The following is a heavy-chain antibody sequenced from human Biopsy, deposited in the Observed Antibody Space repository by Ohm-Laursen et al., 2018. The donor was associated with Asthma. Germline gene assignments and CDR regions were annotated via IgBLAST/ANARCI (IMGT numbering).Heavy chain of an antibody. CDR1: RDPFTDDV. Sequence: SVYLSCEACRDPFTDDVVHSGLQAPRQRVEGMEGIAPTFGGTNYAQKFLGRVTMTRDTSVNTAFMVLSRLRSDDTAVYYCARIKIRIGAGTDRYFDLWGRGTLVTVSS. CDR2: IAPTFGGT. D-gene: IGHD3-16*01. CDR3: ARIKIRIGAGTDRYFDL. J-gene: IGHJ2*01. V-gene: IGHV1-2*02.